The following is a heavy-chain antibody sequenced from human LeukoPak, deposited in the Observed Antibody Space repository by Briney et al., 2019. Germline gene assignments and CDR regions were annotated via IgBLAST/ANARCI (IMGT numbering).Heavy chain of an antibody. CDR2: IYYSGNT. Sequence: SETLSLTCTVSGDSISSRSYYWGWIRQPPGKGLEWIGNIYYSGNTYYNASLKSQVSISIDTSKNQFSLRLTSVTAADTAVYYCARQTGSGLFILPGGQGTLVTVSS. J-gene: IGHJ4*02. CDR1: GDSISSRSYY. CDR3: ARQTGSGLFILP. D-gene: IGHD3/OR15-3a*01. V-gene: IGHV4-39*01.